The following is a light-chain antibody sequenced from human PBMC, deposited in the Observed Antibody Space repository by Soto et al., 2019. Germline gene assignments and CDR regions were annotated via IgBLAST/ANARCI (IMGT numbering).Light chain of an antibody. CDR1: QNIATW. J-gene: IGKJ1*01. V-gene: IGKV1-5*03. Sequence: DIQMTQSPSTLSSSIGDRITISCRASQNIATWLAWYQQRPGEAPKLLIYTASNLENGVPSRFSGSGSGTAFTLTISSLQPEDFAPYFCQQYSDSSRSFGQGTQVE. CDR3: QQYSDSSRS. CDR2: TAS.